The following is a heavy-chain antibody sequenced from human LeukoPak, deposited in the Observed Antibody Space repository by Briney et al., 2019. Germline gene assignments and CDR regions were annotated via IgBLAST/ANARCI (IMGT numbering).Heavy chain of an antibody. Sequence: SETLSLTCAVSGYSITNGYYWAWIRQSPGKGLEWIGNIYYSGNTYYNPSLKSRVTISVDTSKNQFSLMLSSVIAADTAVYYCARRYSNYFFDYWGQGTLVTVSS. V-gene: IGHV4-38-2*01. CDR3: ARRYSNYFFDY. CDR1: GYSITNGYY. CDR2: IYYSGNT. J-gene: IGHJ4*02. D-gene: IGHD4-11*01.